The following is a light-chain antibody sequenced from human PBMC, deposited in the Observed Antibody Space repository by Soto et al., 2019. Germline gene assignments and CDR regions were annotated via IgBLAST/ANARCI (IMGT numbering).Light chain of an antibody. Sequence: QSVLTQPPSVSGAPGQRVTISCTGSSSNIGAGYDVHWYQQLPGTAPKLLIYGNSNRPSGVPDRFSGSKSGTSASLAITGRQAEDEADYYCQSYYSYVVFGGGIKLTVL. CDR3: QSYYSYVV. V-gene: IGLV1-40*01. CDR2: GNS. J-gene: IGLJ2*01. CDR1: SSNIGAGYD.